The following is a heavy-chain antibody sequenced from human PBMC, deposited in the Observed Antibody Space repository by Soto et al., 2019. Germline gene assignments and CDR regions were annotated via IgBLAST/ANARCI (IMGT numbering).Heavy chain of an antibody. CDR2: ITTYNGNR. D-gene: IGHD6-19*01. J-gene: IGHJ4*02. V-gene: IGHV1-18*01. CDR1: GYTFKNYG. CDR3: ARDAQPKGVAADGASDY. Sequence: QVQLVQSGPEVKNPGASVKVSCKASGYTFKNYGIKWVRQAPGQGLEWVGWITTYNGNRYSAGKLQGRVTMTTDTSTTTTDMELRSLTSDDTGVYYCARDAQPKGVAADGASDYWGQGTLVTVSS.